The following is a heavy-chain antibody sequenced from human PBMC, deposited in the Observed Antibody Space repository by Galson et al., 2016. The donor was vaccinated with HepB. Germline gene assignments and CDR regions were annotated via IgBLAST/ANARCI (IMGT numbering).Heavy chain of an antibody. J-gene: IGHJ3*02. D-gene: IGHD2/OR15-2a*01. CDR3: ARDPYSMRVDVNDAFDI. V-gene: IGHV3-21*06. Sequence: SLRLSCAASEFTFSSYSMNWVRQAPGKGLEWVSSISSNSNYIYYADSVKGRFTISRDNAKNSLYLQMNSLRVEDTAVYYCARDPYSMRVDVNDAFDIWGQGTPVTVSS. CDR2: ISSNSNYI. CDR1: EFTFSSYS.